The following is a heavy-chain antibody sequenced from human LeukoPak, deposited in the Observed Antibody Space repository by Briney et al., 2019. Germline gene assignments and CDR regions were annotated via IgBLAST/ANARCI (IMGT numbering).Heavy chain of an antibody. CDR2: ISYDGSNK. D-gene: IGHD4-17*01. CDR1: GFTFSSYA. Sequence: QAGGSLRLSCAASGFTFSSYAMHWVRQAPGKGLEWVAVISYDGSNKYSADSVKGRFTISRDNSKNTLYLQMDSLRAEDTAVYYCARVTTATGDYYYYGMDVWGQGTTVTVSS. J-gene: IGHJ6*02. CDR3: ARVTTATGDYYYYGMDV. V-gene: IGHV3-30-3*01.